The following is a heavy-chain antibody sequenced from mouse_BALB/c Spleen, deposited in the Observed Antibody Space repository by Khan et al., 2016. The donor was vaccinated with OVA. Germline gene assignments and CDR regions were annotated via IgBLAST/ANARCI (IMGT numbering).Heavy chain of an antibody. CDR2: ITYSGNT. CDR1: GDSITSGF. CDR3: ARSDGSGAMDY. V-gene: IGHV3-8*02. J-gene: IGHJ4*01. Sequence: EVQLQESGPSLVKPSQTLSLTCSVTGDSITSGFWNWIRKFPGNKFEYLGYITYSGNTYYNPSLKSRLSITRDTSTSQYYLQLNSVTTEDTATNYCARSDGSGAMDYWGQGTSVTVSS. D-gene: IGHD1-1*01.